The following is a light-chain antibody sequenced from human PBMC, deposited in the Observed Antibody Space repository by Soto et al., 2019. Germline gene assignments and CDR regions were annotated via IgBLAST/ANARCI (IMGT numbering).Light chain of an antibody. Sequence: EIVLTQSPATLSVSPGERATLSCRASQSVSSYLAWYQQKPGQAPRLLIYDASNRATGIPARFSGSGSGTDFTPTISSLEPEDFAVYYCQQRSNWPSITFGQGTRLENK. CDR1: QSVSSY. J-gene: IGKJ5*01. V-gene: IGKV3-11*01. CDR2: DAS. CDR3: QQRSNWPSIT.